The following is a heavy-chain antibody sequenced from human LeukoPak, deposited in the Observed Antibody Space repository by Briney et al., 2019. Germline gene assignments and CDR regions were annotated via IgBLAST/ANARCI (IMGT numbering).Heavy chain of an antibody. CDR1: GGTFSSSA. V-gene: IGHV3-23*01. Sequence: GGSLRLFCAASGGTFSSSAMTWVRQAPGRGLEWVSASSDNGYDTFYADSVKGRFTISRDNSKNAVYLQMNSLRAEDTAIYYCARDSRITMIMGYEDYWGQGTLVTVSS. J-gene: IGHJ4*02. D-gene: IGHD3-22*01. CDR2: SSDNGYDT. CDR3: ARDSRITMIMGYEDY.